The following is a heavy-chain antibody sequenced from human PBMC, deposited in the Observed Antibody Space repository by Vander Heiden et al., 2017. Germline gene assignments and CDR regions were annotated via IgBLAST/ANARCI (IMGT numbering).Heavy chain of an antibody. CDR3: GRGNYGMDV. V-gene: IGHV3-74*01. CDR1: GFTLRDYW. J-gene: IGHJ6*02. Sequence: EVQLVESGGGSVQPGESLRLSCAASGFTLRDYWMHWVRQAPGKGLVWVSNSNGDGSKTNYADSVKGRFTVSRDNAKNTLYLQMHSLRAEDTAVYYCGRGNYGMDVWGQGTTVTVSS. CDR2: SNGDGSKT.